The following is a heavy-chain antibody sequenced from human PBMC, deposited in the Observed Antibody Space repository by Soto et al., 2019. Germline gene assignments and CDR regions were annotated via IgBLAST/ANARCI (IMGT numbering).Heavy chain of an antibody. CDR2: FDPADPET. CDR1: GFTLSKSS. CDR3: AIGGERYNYGIA. J-gene: IGHJ5*02. V-gene: IGHV1-24*01. Sequence: QVQLVQSGAEVKKPGASVKVSCKVSGFTLSKSSMHWVRQAPGKGLEWMGGFDPADPETIYAQKFQGRVTMTEDTSTDTAYMELSSLRSEATAVYFCAIGGERYNYGIAWGQGTLVTVSS. D-gene: IGHD5-18*01.